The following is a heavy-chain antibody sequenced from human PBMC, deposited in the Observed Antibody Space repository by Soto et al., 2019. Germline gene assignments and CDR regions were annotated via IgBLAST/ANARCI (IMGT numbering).Heavy chain of an antibody. V-gene: IGHV3-15*07. D-gene: IGHD1-1*01. CDR2: IKSKTDGGTT. CDR1: GFTFSNAW. J-gene: IGHJ6*02. CDR3: TTDPMGGTAPYYYGMDV. Sequence: EVQLVESGGGLVKPGGSLRLSCAASGFTFSNAWMNWVRQAPGKGLEWVGRIKSKTDGGTTDYAAPVKGRFTISRDDSKNTLLPHMGGLKTEDTDVYYCTTDPMGGTAPYYYGMDVWGQGTTVTVSS.